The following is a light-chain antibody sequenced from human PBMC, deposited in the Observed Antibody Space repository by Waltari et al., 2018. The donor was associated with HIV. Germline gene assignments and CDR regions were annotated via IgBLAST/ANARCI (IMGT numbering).Light chain of an antibody. CDR1: NIGSKN. J-gene: IGLJ2*01. Sequence: SYELTQPLSVSVALGQTARITCGGNNIGSKNVHWYQQKPGQAPVLVIYRDSNRPSGNPGRFAGSNSGNTATLTISRAQAGDEADYYGQVWDSSTVVFGGGTKLTVL. V-gene: IGLV3-9*01. CDR3: QVWDSSTVV. CDR2: RDS.